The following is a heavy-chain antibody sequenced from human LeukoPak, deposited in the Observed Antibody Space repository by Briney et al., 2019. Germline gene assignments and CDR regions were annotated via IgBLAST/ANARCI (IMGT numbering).Heavy chain of an antibody. D-gene: IGHD5-12*01. CDR2: ISGSGDST. Sequence: GGYLRLSCEASGFTFSSYAMSWVRQAPGKGLEWVSVISGSGDSTYYADSVEGRCTSSRDNSKDALYLQMNSLRAEDTAVYYCARVGYSGYDYDYWGQGTLVTVSS. CDR3: ARVGYSGYDYDY. CDR1: GFTFSSYA. V-gene: IGHV3-23*01. J-gene: IGHJ4*02.